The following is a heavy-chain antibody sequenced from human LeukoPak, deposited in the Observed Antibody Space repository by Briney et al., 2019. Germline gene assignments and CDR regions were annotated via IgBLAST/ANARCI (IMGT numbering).Heavy chain of an antibody. Sequence: GGSLRLSCAASGFTFSSYGMSWVRQAPGKGLEWVSAISGSGGSTYYADSVKGRFTISRDNSKNTLYLQMNSLRAEDTAVYYCAKGSALSLIGAYFDYWGQGTLVTVSS. CDR3: AKGSALSLIGAYFDY. V-gene: IGHV3-23*01. D-gene: IGHD3-16*02. CDR1: GFTFSSYG. CDR2: ISGSGGST. J-gene: IGHJ4*02.